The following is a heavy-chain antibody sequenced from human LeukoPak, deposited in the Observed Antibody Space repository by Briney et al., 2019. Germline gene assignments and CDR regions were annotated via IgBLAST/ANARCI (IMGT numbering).Heavy chain of an antibody. V-gene: IGHV4-59*01. CDR3: ARTYGSGSPRYYGMDV. CDR2: MHDSGSA. CDR1: GASMSNYF. D-gene: IGHD3-10*01. Sequence: SETLSLTCAVSGASMSNYFWSWIRQPPGKGLEWIGYMHDSGSANYNPSLTSRLTISVDRSKNLFSLKLKSVTAADTAVYYCARTYGSGSPRYYGMDVWGQGTMVTVSS. J-gene: IGHJ6*02.